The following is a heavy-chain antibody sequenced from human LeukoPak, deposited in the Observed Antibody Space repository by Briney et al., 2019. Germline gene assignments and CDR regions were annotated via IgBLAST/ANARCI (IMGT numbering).Heavy chain of an antibody. J-gene: IGHJ4*02. CDR1: GYTFTSYY. V-gene: IGHV1-46*01. CDR3: ARARGSGWRVFDY. Sequence: ASVKVSCKASGYTFTSYYMHWVRQAPGQGLEWMGIINPSGGSTSYAQKFQGRVTMTRDTSTSTVYMELSSLRFEDTAVYFCARARGSGWRVFDYWGQGTLVTVSS. D-gene: IGHD6-19*01. CDR2: INPSGGST.